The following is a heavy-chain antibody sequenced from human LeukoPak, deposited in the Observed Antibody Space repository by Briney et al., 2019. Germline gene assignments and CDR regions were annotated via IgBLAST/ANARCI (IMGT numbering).Heavy chain of an antibody. D-gene: IGHD4-17*01. V-gene: IGHV3-30-3*01. J-gene: IGHJ4*02. Sequence: QPGGSLRLSRAASGFTFSNYVMHWVRQAPGKGLEWVTFVSPRENNKYYADSVKGRFTISRDNSKNTLFLQMNSLTTEDTAMYYCARDLSGHYSFDYCGQGTLVTVSS. CDR3: ARDLSGHYSFDY. CDR2: VSPRENNK. CDR1: GFTFSNYV.